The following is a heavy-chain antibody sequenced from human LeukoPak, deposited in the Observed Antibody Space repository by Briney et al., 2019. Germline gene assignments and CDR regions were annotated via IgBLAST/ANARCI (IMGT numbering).Heavy chain of an antibody. CDR2: INTDGTVT. D-gene: IGHD6-19*01. CDR1: GLTFSMYW. J-gene: IGHJ4*02. Sequence: GGSLRLSCAASGLTFSMYWMLWVRQAPGKGLESVSRINTDGTVTTYADSVKGRFTVSRDNADNTMFLQMNSGRDEDTAVYYCATKQWLAPPPDSWGQGTPVTVSS. CDR3: ATKQWLAPPPDS. V-gene: IGHV3-74*01.